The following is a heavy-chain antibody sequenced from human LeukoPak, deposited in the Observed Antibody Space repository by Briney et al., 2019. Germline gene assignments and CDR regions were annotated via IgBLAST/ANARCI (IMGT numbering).Heavy chain of an antibody. Sequence: GRSLRLSCAASGFTFDGYAMHWVRQAPGKGLEWVSGISWNSGSIGYADSVKGRFTISRDNAKNSLYLQMNSLRAEDTALYYCAKDENYGIAVAASWGQGTLVTVSS. CDR2: ISWNSGSI. CDR1: GFTFDGYA. V-gene: IGHV3-9*01. CDR3: AKDENYGIAVAAS. J-gene: IGHJ5*02. D-gene: IGHD6-19*01.